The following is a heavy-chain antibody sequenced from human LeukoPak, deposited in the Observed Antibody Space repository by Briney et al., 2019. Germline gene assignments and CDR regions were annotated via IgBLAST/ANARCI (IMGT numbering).Heavy chain of an antibody. CDR2: INSDGSST. CDR3: ARQGATEIFDY. D-gene: IGHD1-26*01. V-gene: IGHV3-74*01. Sequence: GGSLRLSCAASGFTFSSYWMHWVRQAPGKGLVWVSRINSDGSSTSYADSVKGRFTISRDNAKNTLYLQMNSLRAEDTAVYYCARQGATEIFDYWGQGTLVTVSS. J-gene: IGHJ4*02. CDR1: GFTFSSYW.